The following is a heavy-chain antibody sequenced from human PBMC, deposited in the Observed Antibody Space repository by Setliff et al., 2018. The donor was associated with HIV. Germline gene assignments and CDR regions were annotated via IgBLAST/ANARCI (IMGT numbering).Heavy chain of an antibody. J-gene: IGHJ6*03. D-gene: IGHD4-17*01. CDR3: ARDKADGDYYYYYMDV. V-gene: IGHV4-61*09. Sequence: PSETLSLTCTVSGGSISSGSYYWSWIRQPAGKGLEWIGHIYTSGSTNYNPSLKSRVTISVDTSKNQFSLKLSSVTAADTAVYYCARDKADGDYYYYYMDVWGKGTTVTVSS. CDR1: GGSISSGSYY. CDR2: IYTSGST.